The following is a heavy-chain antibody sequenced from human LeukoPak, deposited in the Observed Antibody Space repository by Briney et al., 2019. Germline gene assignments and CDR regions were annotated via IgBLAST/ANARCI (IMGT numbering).Heavy chain of an antibody. J-gene: IGHJ4*02. CDR2: ISSTTTTI. CDR3: ARDYYDSSSSPFDY. V-gene: IGHV3-48*01. D-gene: IGHD3-22*01. CDR1: GFTFSSYS. Sequence: GGSLRLSCAASGFTFSSYSMNWVRQAPGKGLEWVAYISSTTTTIYYADSVKGRFTISRDNANNSLYLQMNSLRAEATAVYYCARDYYDSSSSPFDYWGQGTLVTVSS.